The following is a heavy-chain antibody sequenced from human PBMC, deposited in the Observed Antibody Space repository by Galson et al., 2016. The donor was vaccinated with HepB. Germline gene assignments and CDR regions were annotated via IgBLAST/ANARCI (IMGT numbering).Heavy chain of an antibody. V-gene: IGHV3-15*05. CDR3: TTDHSGNAVGY. D-gene: IGHD6-19*01. J-gene: IGHJ4*02. Sequence: SLRLSCAASGFTFSNAWMSWVRQAPGKGLEWVGRIKSKTDGGTTDYAAPVKGRFTISRDNAKNTVYLEMNGLRAEATAVYYCTTDHSGNAVGYWGQGTLVTVSS. CDR1: GFTFSNAW. CDR2: IKSKTDGGTT.